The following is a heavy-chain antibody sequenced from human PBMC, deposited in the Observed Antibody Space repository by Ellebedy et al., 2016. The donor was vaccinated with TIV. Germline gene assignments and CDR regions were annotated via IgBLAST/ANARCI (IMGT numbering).Heavy chain of an antibody. V-gene: IGHV3-74*01. CDR1: GFTFSTYW. CDR2: INSDGSST. J-gene: IGHJ4*02. CDR3: ARRGCSSTSCYVDY. Sequence: GGSLRLSCTASGFTFSTYWMHWVRQVPGKGLEWVSRINSDGSSTGYADSVKGRFTISRDNAKNTLYLQMNSLRAEDTAVYYCARRGCSSTSCYVDYWGQGTLVTVSS. D-gene: IGHD2-2*01.